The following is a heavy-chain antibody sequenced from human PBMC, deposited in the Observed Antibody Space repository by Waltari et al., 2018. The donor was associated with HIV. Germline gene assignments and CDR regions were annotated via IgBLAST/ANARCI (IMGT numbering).Heavy chain of an antibody. D-gene: IGHD2-21*02. CDR2: VDPGDCEN. CDR1: GYRVTTYW. V-gene: IGHV5-51*01. CDR3: ARPGLAYCGGDCYYHF. J-gene: IGHJ4*02. Sequence: VQLVQSGTEVKKPGESLTISCKASGYRVTTYWLAWVRQRPGKGLEWMGIVDPGDCENRYSPSFEGQVTISVDKSIATAYLQWSSLKASDSAVYYCARPGLAYCGGDCYYHFWGQGTLVSVSS.